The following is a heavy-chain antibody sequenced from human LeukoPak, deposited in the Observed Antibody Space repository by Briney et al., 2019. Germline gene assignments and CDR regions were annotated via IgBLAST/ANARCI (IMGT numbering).Heavy chain of an antibody. V-gene: IGHV3-7*01. J-gene: IGHJ4*02. CDR3: ARDSSGYSSSWYRDYFDY. CDR1: GFTFSSYW. D-gene: IGHD6-13*01. CDR2: IKQDGSEK. Sequence: GGSLRLSCAASGFTFSSYWMSWVRQAPGKGLEWVANIKQDGSEKYYADSVKGRFTISRDNAKNSLYLQMNSLRAEDTAVYYCARDSSGYSSSWYRDYFDYWGQGTLVTVSS.